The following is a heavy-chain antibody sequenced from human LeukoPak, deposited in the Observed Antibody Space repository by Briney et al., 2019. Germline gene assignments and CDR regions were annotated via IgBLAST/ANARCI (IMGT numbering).Heavy chain of an antibody. CDR1: GYSFTSYW. Sequence: GESLKISCKGSGYSFTSYWIGWVRQMPGKGLEWMGIIYPGDSDTRYSPSFQGQVTISADKSISTAYLQWSSLKASDTAMYYCARQGLDRQYTAMAKAFDIWGQGTMVTVSS. V-gene: IGHV5-51*01. CDR2: IYPGDSDT. J-gene: IGHJ3*02. CDR3: ARQGLDRQYTAMAKAFDI. D-gene: IGHD5-18*01.